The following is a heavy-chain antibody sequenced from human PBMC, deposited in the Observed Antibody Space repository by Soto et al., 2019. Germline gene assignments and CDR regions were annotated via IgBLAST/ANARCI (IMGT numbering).Heavy chain of an antibody. CDR2: IYYSGST. CDR3: XXXXXXXYFDY. V-gene: IGHV4-39*01. CDR1: GDSISXXXXX. Sequence: QLQLQESGPGLVKPSETLSLTCTVSGDSISXXXXXXXXXXXXXXKGLEWIGSIYYSGSTYYNPSLKSRVXXXXXXXXXXXXXXXXXXXXXXXXXXXXXXXXXXXYFDYWGQGTLVTVSS. J-gene: IGHJ4*02.